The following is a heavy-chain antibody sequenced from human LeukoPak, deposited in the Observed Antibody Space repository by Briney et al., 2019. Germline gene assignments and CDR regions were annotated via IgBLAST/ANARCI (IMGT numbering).Heavy chain of an antibody. J-gene: IGHJ4*02. D-gene: IGHD5-24*01. CDR3: ARDRDGYNRLDY. CDR1: GFTFSSYS. Sequence: GGSLRLSCAASGFTFSSYSMNWVRQAPGKGLEWVSSISSSSSYIYYADSVKGRFTISRDNAKNSLYLQMNSLRAEDTAVYYCARDRDGYNRLDYWGQGTLVTVPS. CDR2: ISSSSSYI. V-gene: IGHV3-21*01.